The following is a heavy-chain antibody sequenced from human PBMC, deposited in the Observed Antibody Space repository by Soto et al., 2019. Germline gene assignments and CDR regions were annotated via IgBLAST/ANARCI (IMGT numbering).Heavy chain of an antibody. CDR2: ISGSGDST. Sequence: EVQLLESGGGLVQPGGSLRLSCAASGFTFSSYAMRWVRQAPVKGLEWVSAISGSGDSTYYADSVKGRFTISRDNSKNTLYLQMNSMRAEDTAVYYCGRRGSVSYYDYWGQGTLVTVSS. CDR1: GFTFSSYA. V-gene: IGHV3-23*01. D-gene: IGHD6-19*01. CDR3: GRRGSVSYYDY. J-gene: IGHJ4*02.